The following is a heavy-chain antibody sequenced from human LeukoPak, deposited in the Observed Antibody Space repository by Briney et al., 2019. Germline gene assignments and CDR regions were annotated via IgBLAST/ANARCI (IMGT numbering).Heavy chain of an antibody. D-gene: IGHD6-13*01. Sequence: ASVKVSCKASGYTFTSYGISWVRQAPGQGLEWMGWISAYNGNTNYAQKLQGRVTMTTDTSTCTAYMELRSLRSDDTAVYYCARVQGYSSSWYALYYFDYWGQGTLVTVSS. CDR3: ARVQGYSSSWYALYYFDY. CDR1: GYTFTSYG. J-gene: IGHJ4*02. V-gene: IGHV1-18*01. CDR2: ISAYNGNT.